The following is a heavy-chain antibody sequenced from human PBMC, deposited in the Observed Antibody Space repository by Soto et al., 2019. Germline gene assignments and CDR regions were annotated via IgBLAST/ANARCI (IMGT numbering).Heavy chain of an antibody. V-gene: IGHV3-33*01. CDR3: ARALYYYDSSGYYYDPYYYYGMDV. CDR2: IWYDGSNK. Sequence: GGSLRLSCAASGFTFSSYGMHWVRQAPGKGLEWVAVIWYDGSNKYYADSVKGRFTISRDNSKNTLYLQMNSLRAEDTAVYYCARALYYYDSSGYYYDPYYYYGMDVWGQGTTVTVSS. D-gene: IGHD3-22*01. CDR1: GFTFSSYG. J-gene: IGHJ6*02.